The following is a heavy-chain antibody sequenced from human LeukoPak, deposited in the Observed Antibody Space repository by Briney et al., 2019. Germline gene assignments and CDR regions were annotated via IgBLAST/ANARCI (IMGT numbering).Heavy chain of an antibody. J-gene: IGHJ4*02. D-gene: IGHD3-22*01. Sequence: PPETLSLTXTVSGASISSSYWSWIRQSPGKGLEWIGYIYHTGSTKYNPSLESRVTISVDTSKNQFSLKLTSVTAADTAVYYCARGYFDSRGYSNAFDYWGQGALVTVSS. CDR3: ARGYFDSRGYSNAFDY. CDR1: GASISSSY. CDR2: IYHTGST. V-gene: IGHV4-59*01.